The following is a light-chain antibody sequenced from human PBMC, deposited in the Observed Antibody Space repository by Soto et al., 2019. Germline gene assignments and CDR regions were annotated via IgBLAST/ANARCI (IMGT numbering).Light chain of an antibody. Sequence: DIVMTQSPDSLAVSLGERATINCKSSQSLLSNSNNKHYLDWYQQKPGQPPKLLIYWASSRESGVPDRFNGSGSAINFTLTNSSLQAEDVAVYYCQQYYSPPRYTFGQGTKLEIK. J-gene: IGKJ2*01. CDR1: QSLLSNSNNKHY. CDR2: WAS. CDR3: QQYYSPPRYT. V-gene: IGKV4-1*01.